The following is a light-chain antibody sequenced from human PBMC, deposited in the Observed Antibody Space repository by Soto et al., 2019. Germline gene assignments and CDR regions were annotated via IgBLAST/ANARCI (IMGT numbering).Light chain of an antibody. CDR1: QSISSW. Sequence: QMTPSPSSVSASVVGRVSITCRASQSISSWLAWYQQKPGKAPKLLIYDASSLESGVPSRFSGSGSGTEFTLTISSLQPDDFATYYCQQYNSYWTFGQGTKVDIK. V-gene: IGKV1-5*01. CDR2: DAS. J-gene: IGKJ1*01. CDR3: QQYNSYWT.